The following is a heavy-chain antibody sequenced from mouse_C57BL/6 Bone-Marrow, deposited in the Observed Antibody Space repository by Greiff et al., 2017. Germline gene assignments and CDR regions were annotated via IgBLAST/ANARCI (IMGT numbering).Heavy chain of an antibody. V-gene: IGHV1-26*01. CDR2: INPNNGGT. Sequence: EVQLQQSGPELVKPGASVKISCKASGYTFTDYYMNWVKQSHGKSLEWIGDINPNNGGTSYNQKFKGKATLTVDKSSSTAYMGLRSLTSEDSAVYYCARSNYFYAMDYWGQGTSVTVSS. CDR1: GYTFTDYY. D-gene: IGHD2-5*01. CDR3: ARSNYFYAMDY. J-gene: IGHJ4*01.